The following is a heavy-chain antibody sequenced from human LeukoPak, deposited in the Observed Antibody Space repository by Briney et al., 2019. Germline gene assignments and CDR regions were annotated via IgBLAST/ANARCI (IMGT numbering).Heavy chain of an antibody. Sequence: GGSLRLSCAASGFTFSSYAMSWVRQPPGKGLEWVSEISGNNDSTYYADSVKGRFTISRDNSKNTLYLQMNSLRAEDTAVYYCAKASAAVYFDYWGQGTLVAVSS. CDR3: AKASAAVYFDY. CDR2: ISGNNDST. CDR1: GFTFSSYA. D-gene: IGHD6-25*01. V-gene: IGHV3-23*01. J-gene: IGHJ4*02.